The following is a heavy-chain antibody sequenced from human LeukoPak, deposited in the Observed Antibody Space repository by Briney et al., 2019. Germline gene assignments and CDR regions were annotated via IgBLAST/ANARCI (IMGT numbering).Heavy chain of an antibody. V-gene: IGHV1-69*04. CDR1: GGTFTIYA. CDR2: IIPILGIA. D-gene: IGHD3-22*01. Sequence: ASVTVSFKASGGTFTIYAISWVRRAPGQGLEWMGRIIPILGIANYAQKFQGRVTITADKSTSTAYVELSSLRSEDTAVYYCARTYYYDSSGYPIYYYGMDVWGQGTTVTVSS. CDR3: ARTYYYDSSGYPIYYYGMDV. J-gene: IGHJ6*02.